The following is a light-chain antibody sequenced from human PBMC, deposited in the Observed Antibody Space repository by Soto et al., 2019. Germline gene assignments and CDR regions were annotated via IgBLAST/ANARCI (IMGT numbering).Light chain of an antibody. CDR3: QQANSFPYT. V-gene: IGKV1-12*01. J-gene: IGKJ2*01. Sequence: DIQMTQSPSFVSASVGDRVTITCRASQDISTWLAWYQQKPGRAPNLLIYTASSLQSGVPSMFSGSGSGTDFTLTISSLQPEDFATYYCQQANSFPYTFGQGTKLEIK. CDR1: QDISTW. CDR2: TAS.